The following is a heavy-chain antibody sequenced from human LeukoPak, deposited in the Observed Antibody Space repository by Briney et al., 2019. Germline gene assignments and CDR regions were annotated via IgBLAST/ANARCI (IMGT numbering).Heavy chain of an antibody. CDR2: INPNSGGT. Sequence: AASVKVSCKASGYTFTGYYMHWLRQAPGQGLEWMGWINPNSGGTNYAQKFQGRVTMTRDASISTAYMELSRLRSDDTAVYYCAMAGAGRYYYYMDVWGKGTTVTVSS. D-gene: IGHD6-19*01. CDR1: GYTFTGYY. V-gene: IGHV1-2*02. J-gene: IGHJ6*03. CDR3: AMAGAGRYYYYMDV.